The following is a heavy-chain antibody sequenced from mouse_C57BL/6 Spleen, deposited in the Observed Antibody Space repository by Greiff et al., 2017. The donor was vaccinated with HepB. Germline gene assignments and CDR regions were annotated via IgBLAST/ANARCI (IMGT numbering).Heavy chain of an antibody. J-gene: IGHJ3*01. CDR2: ISDGGSYT. CDR1: GFTFSSYA. D-gene: IGHD1-1*01. Sequence: DVMLVESGGGLVKPGGSLKLSCAASGFTFSSYAMSWVRQTPEKRLEWVATISDGGSYTYYPDNVKGRFTISRDNAKNNLYLQMSHLKSEDTAMYYCARDKAYYYGSEGFAYWGQGTLVTVSA. CDR3: ARDKAYYYGSEGFAY. V-gene: IGHV5-4*01.